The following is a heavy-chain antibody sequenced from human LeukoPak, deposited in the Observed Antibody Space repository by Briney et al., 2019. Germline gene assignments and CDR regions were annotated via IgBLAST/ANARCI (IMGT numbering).Heavy chain of an antibody. J-gene: IGHJ4*02. Sequence: GGSLRLSCAASGFTFDDYGMSWVRQAPGKGVEWVSGINWNGGSTVYADSMKGRFTISRDNAKNSLYLQMNSLRAEDTALYYCARDSRYYYGSGSYSYWGQGTLVTVSS. CDR3: ARDSRYYYGSGSYSY. CDR2: INWNGGST. V-gene: IGHV3-20*04. CDR1: GFTFDDYG. D-gene: IGHD3-10*01.